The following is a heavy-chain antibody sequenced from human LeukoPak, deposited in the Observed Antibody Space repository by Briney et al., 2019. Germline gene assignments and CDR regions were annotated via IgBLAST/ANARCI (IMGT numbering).Heavy chain of an antibody. CDR2: IIPIFGTA. D-gene: IGHD6-6*01. CDR3: ARDSPPIAAQYY. V-gene: IGHV1-69*05. CDR1: GGTFSSYA. Sequence: SVKVSCKASGGTFSSYAISWVRQAPGQGLEWMGGIIPIFGTANYAQKFQGRVTITTDESTSTAYMELSSLRSEDTAVYYCARDSPPIAAQYYWGQGTLVTVSS. J-gene: IGHJ4*02.